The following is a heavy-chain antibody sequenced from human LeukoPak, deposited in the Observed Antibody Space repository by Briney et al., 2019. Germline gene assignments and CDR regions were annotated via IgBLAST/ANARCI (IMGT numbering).Heavy chain of an antibody. CDR2: ISSTSSTK. CDR1: GFTFSSYE. V-gene: IGHV3-48*03. CDR3: ARRPYCGGDCYSLDGFDM. Sequence: PGGSLRLSCAASGFTFSSYEMNWVRQAPGKGLEWVSSISSTSSTKFYADSVKGRFTISRDNGKNSLYLQLNSLRAEDTAVYYCARRPYCGGDCYSLDGFDMWGQGTMVTVSS. J-gene: IGHJ3*02. D-gene: IGHD2-21*02.